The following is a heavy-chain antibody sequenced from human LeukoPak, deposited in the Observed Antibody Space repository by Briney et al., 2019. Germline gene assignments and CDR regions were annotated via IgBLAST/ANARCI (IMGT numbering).Heavy chain of an antibody. Sequence: GGSLRLSCAASGFTFSSYAMSWVRQAPGKGLEWVSAISGSGGSTYYADSVKGRFTISRDNAKNSLYLQMNSLRAEDTALYYCARGYDSSGYYEDAFDIWGQGTMVTVSS. V-gene: IGHV3-23*01. CDR2: ISGSGGST. CDR3: ARGYDSSGYYEDAFDI. D-gene: IGHD3-22*01. J-gene: IGHJ3*02. CDR1: GFTFSSYA.